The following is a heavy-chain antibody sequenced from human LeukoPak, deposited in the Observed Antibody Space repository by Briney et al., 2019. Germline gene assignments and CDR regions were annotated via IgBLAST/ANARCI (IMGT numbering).Heavy chain of an antibody. CDR3: AREDYSSS. J-gene: IGHJ4*02. D-gene: IGHD4-11*01. CDR2: ISYDGSNK. V-gene: IGHV3-30*03. Sequence: GGSLRLSCAASGFTFSSYSMNWVRQAPGKGLEWVALISYDGSNKYYADSVKGRFTISRDNSKNTLYLQMNSLRAEDTAVYYCAREDYSSSWGQGTLVTVSS. CDR1: GFTFSSYS.